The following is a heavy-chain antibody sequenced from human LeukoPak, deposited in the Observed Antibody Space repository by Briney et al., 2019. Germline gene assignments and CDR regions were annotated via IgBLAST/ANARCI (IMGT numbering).Heavy chain of an antibody. D-gene: IGHD3-22*01. CDR2: IFYNGDT. J-gene: IGHJ6*02. Sequence: SETLSLTCIVSGGSISTYYWSWIRQPPGKGLEWIGYIFYNGDTNYNPSLKSRVTISVDTSKNQFSLKLSSVTAADTAVYYCARGAWVVTPSDYYYYGMDVWGQGTTVTVSS. V-gene: IGHV4-59*01. CDR3: ARGAWVVTPSDYYYYGMDV. CDR1: GGSISTYY.